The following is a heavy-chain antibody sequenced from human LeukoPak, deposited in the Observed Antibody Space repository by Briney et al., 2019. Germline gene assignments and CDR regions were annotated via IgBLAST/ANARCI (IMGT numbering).Heavy chain of an antibody. J-gene: IGHJ6*02. CDR3: ARDVWFGRQRSDGMDV. CDR2: INAGNGNT. V-gene: IGHV1-3*01. Sequence: GASVKVSCKASGYTFTTFAMHWVRQAPGQRLEWMGWINAGNGNTKYSQKFHDRVTITRDTSASTVYMELSSLRSEDTAVYYCARDVWFGRQRSDGMDVWGQGTTVTVSS. D-gene: IGHD3-10*01. CDR1: GYTFTTFA.